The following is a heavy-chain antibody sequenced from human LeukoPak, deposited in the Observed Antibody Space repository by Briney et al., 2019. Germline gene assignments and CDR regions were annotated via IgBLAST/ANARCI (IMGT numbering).Heavy chain of an antibody. J-gene: IGHJ4*02. CDR1: GGSFSGYY. CDR2: INHSGST. CDR3: ASGRSVPYYFDY. V-gene: IGHV4-34*01. Sequence: SETLSLTCAAYGGSFSGYYWSWIRQPPGKGLEWIGEINHSGSTNYNPSLKSRVTISVDTSKNQFSLKLSSVTAADTAVYYCASGRSVPYYFDYWGQGTLVTVSS.